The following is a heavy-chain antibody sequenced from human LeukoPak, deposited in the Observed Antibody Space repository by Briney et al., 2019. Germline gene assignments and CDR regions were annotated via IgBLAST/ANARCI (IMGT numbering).Heavy chain of an antibody. D-gene: IGHD3-22*01. CDR3: ARVNYYDSSGYYYYFDY. V-gene: IGHV4-30-4*01. CDR1: GGSISSGDYY. Sequence: SQTLSLTCTVSGGSISSGDYYWSWIRQPPGKGLEWIGYIYYSVSTYYNPSLKSRVTISVDTSKNQFSLKLSSVTAADTAVYYCARVNYYDSSGYYYYFDYWGQGTLVTVSS. CDR2: IYYSVST. J-gene: IGHJ4*02.